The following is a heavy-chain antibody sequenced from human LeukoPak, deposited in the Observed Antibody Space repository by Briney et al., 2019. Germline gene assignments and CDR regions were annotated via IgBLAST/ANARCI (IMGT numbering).Heavy chain of an antibody. CDR1: GYTFTSYY. CDR2: INPSGGST. Sequence: ASVKVSCKASGYTFTSYYMHWVRQAPGQGLEWMGIINPSGGSTSCAQKFQGRVTMTRDTSISTAYMELSRLRSDDTAVYYCARESSSYPFDYWGQGTLVTVSS. CDR3: ARESSSYPFDY. D-gene: IGHD6-13*01. J-gene: IGHJ4*02. V-gene: IGHV1-46*01.